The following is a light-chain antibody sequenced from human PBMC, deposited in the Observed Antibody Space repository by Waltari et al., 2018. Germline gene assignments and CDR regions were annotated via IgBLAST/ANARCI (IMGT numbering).Light chain of an antibody. J-gene: IGLJ2*01. Sequence: QSALTQPASVSGSLGQSIPLPCTGSGREIYISNIVSSYQQYPGKAPKLIIYEGDERPSGVSDRFSGSKSGNTASLTISGLQADDEAEYHCCSYAGGTTFLFGGGTKVTVL. CDR2: EGD. CDR1: GREIYISNI. V-gene: IGLV2-23*03. CDR3: CSYAGGTTFL.